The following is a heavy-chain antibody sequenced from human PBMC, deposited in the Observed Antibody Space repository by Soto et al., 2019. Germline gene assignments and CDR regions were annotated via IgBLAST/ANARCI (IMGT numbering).Heavy chain of an antibody. CDR1: GYKFTSSW. CDR2: IFPSDSDT. D-gene: IGHD3-22*01. Sequence: ESLKISGRTSGYKFTSSWIAWVRQMPGKGLEWMGIIFPSDSDTRYSPSFQGQVTISADRSTSTVFLQWASLKASDTAVYFCARKDKSGYFNWFDPWGQGTLVTVPS. J-gene: IGHJ5*02. CDR3: ARKDKSGYFNWFDP. V-gene: IGHV5-51*01.